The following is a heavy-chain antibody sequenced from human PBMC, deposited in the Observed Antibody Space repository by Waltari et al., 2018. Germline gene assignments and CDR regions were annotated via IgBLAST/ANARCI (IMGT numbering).Heavy chain of an antibody. V-gene: IGHV1-69-2*01. Sequence: EVQMVQSGAEVKKPGSSVKISCKTSGYIFTDYYIHWVQQAPGKGLEWVGLVDPENGGTLYEETFQDRVTITADTSTVTAYMQLRDLKSDDTAVYYCSTLNWNEVRPFDFWGQGTLVTVSS. D-gene: IGHD1-1*01. CDR2: VDPENGGT. J-gene: IGHJ5*01. CDR1: GYIFTDYY. CDR3: STLNWNEVRPFDF.